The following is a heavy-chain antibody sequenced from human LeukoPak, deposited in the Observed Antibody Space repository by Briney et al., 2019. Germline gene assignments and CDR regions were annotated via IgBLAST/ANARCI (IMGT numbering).Heavy chain of an antibody. D-gene: IGHD3-22*01. CDR2: IYYSGST. V-gene: IGHV4-39*07. CDR3: ARGDDSSGQCDY. Sequence: SETLSLTCTVSGGSISSSSYYWGWIRQPPGKRLEWIVSIYYSGSTYYNPSLKSRVTISVDTSKNQFSLKLSSVTAADTAVYYCARGDDSSGQCDYWGQGTLVTVSS. CDR1: GGSISSSSYY. J-gene: IGHJ4*02.